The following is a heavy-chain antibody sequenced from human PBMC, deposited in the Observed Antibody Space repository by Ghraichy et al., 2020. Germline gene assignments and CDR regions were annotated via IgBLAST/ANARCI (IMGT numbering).Heavy chain of an antibody. CDR2: ISGSGGST. V-gene: IGHV3-23*01. CDR1: GFTFSSYG. Sequence: ETLSLTCAASGFTFSSYGMTWVRQAPGKGLEWVSAISGSGGSTYYADSVKGRFIISRDNSKSTLYLQMNSLRADDTAVYYCAKDPRSHSDWGQGTLVTVSS. D-gene: IGHD3-10*01. CDR3: AKDPRSHSD. J-gene: IGHJ4*02.